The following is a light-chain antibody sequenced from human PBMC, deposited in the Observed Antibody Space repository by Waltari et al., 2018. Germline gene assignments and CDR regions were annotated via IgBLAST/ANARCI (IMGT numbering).Light chain of an antibody. V-gene: IGKV3-20*01. J-gene: IGKJ5*01. CDR2: GAS. CDR1: QSVTSTY. CDR3: QQYGSSTIT. Sequence: EVVLTQSPGTLSLSPGERATVSCRASQSVTSTYLAWYRQKPGQPPSLLIYGASSRAPGIPDRFSGSGSGTDFTLTISRLEPEDFAVYICQQYGSSTITFGQGTRLEIK.